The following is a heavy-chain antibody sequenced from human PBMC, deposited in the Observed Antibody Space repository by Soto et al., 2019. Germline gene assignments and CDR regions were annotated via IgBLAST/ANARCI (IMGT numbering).Heavy chain of an antibody. V-gene: IGHV1-8*01. D-gene: IGHD3-9*01. CDR1: GSTLTSYD. Sequence: GASVKVSCKASGSTLTSYDINWVRQATGQGLEWMGWMNPNSGNTGYAQKFQGRVTMTRNTSISTAYMELSSLRSEDTAVYYCARGSPPYDILTGYWSAYYYYYGMDVWGQGTTVTVSS. CDR2: MNPNSGNT. CDR3: ARGSPPYDILTGYWSAYYYYYGMDV. J-gene: IGHJ6*02.